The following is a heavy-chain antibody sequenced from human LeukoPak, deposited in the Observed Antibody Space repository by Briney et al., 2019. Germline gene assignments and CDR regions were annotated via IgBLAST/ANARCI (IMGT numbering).Heavy chain of an antibody. CDR1: GGSISSSSYY. CDR3: TTDLHNGGYCSSTSCYFIDY. D-gene: IGHD2-2*01. CDR2: ISSSGSTI. J-gene: IGHJ4*02. V-gene: IGHV3-11*04. Sequence: LSLTCTVSGGSISSSSYYVSWIRQAPGKGLEWVSYISSSGSTIYYADSVKGRFTISRDNAKNSLYLQMNSLRAEDTAVYYCTTDLHNGGYCSSTSCYFIDYWGQGTLVTVSS.